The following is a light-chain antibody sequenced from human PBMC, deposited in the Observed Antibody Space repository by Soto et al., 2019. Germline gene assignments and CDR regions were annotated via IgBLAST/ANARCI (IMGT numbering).Light chain of an antibody. CDR2: EVS. V-gene: IGLV2-18*02. J-gene: IGLJ2*01. CDR3: SSPTTSSSLI. Sequence: QSALTQPPSVSGSPGQSVTISCTGTSSDVGYSDRVSWYQQPPDTAPKLVIFEVSSRPLGVPDRFSGSKAGNTASLTISGLLTEDEADYYSSSPTTSSSLIFGGGTKLTVL. CDR1: SSDVGYSDR.